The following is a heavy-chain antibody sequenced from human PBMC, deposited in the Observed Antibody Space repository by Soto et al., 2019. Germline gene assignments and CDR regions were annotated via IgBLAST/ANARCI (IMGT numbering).Heavy chain of an antibody. D-gene: IGHD4-17*01. Sequence: QVQLQESGPGLVKPSGTLSLTCAVSGGSISSSYWWTWVRQSPGKGLEWVGEISHSGSTNYYPSLKTRVSMSVDKSKNQFSLNLNSVTAADTAVYYCARSIDYGDERGAFDIWGQGTMVTVSS. CDR2: ISHSGST. V-gene: IGHV4-4*02. J-gene: IGHJ3*02. CDR3: ARSIDYGDERGAFDI. CDR1: GGSISSSYW.